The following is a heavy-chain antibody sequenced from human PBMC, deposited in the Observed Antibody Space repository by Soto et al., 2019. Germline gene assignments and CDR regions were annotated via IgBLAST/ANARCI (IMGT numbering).Heavy chain of an antibody. J-gene: IGHJ4*02. CDR3: ARDGAVAGGINFDY. D-gene: IGHD6-19*01. Sequence: ASVKVSCKASGYTFTSYGISWVRQAPGQGLEWMGWISAYNGNTNYAQKLQGRVTMTTDKSTSTAYMDLRSLRYEDTAVYYCARDGAVAGGINFDYWGQGTLVTVSS. CDR2: ISAYNGNT. CDR1: GYTFTSYG. V-gene: IGHV1-18*01.